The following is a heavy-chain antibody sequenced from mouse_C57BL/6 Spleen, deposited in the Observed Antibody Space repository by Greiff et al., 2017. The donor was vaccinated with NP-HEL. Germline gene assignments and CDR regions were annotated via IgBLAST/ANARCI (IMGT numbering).Heavy chain of an antibody. V-gene: IGHV1-69*01. J-gene: IGHJ4*01. CDR3: ARSRSHYYGSSYDYYYAMDY. D-gene: IGHD1-1*01. Sequence: QVQLQQPGAELVMPGASVKLSCKASGYTFTSYWMHWVKQRPGQGLEWIGEIDPSDSYTNYNQKFKGKSTLTVDKSSSTAYMQLSSLTSEDSAVYYCARSRSHYYGSSYDYYYAMDYWGQGTSVTVSS. CDR1: GYTFTSYW. CDR2: IDPSDSYT.